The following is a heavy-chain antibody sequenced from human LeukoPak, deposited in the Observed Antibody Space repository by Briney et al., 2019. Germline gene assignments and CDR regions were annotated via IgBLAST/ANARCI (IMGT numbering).Heavy chain of an antibody. J-gene: IGHJ4*02. CDR3: ATVETTVTTFDY. D-gene: IGHD4-17*01. Sequence: WASVKVSCKVSGYTLTELSMHWVRQAPGKGLEWMGGFDPEDGETIYAQKFQGRVTMTEDTSTDTAYMELSSLRSEDTAVYYCATVETTVTTFDYWSQGTLVTVSS. V-gene: IGHV1-24*01. CDR2: FDPEDGET. CDR1: GYTLTELS.